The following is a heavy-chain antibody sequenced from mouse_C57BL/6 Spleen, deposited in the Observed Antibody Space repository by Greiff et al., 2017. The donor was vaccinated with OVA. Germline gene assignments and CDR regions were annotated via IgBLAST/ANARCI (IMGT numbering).Heavy chain of an antibody. D-gene: IGHD2-4*01. V-gene: IGHV2-9*01. CDR1: GFSLTSYG. Sequence: QVQLKESGPGLVAPSQSLSITCTVSGFSLTSYGVDWVRQPPGKGLEWLGVIWGGGSTNYNSALMSRLSISKDNSKSQVFLKMNSLRTDDTAMYYCAKHGDYDVGYFDVWGTGTTVTVSS. CDR3: AKHGDYDVGYFDV. J-gene: IGHJ1*03. CDR2: IWGGGST.